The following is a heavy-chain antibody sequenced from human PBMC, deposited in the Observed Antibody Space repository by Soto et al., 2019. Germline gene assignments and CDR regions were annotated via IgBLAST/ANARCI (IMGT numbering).Heavy chain of an antibody. J-gene: IGHJ5*02. CDR1: GYTFTSFD. Sequence: QVQLVQSGAEVKKPGASVKVSCKASGYTFTSFDISWVRQAPGQGLEWMGWISPYNGNTNYAQRLQGRVTMTTDTSTTTAYMELRSLRSDYTAVYDCASVPIAVAANWFDPWGQGTLVTVSS. CDR3: ASVPIAVAANWFDP. D-gene: IGHD6-19*01. CDR2: ISPYNGNT. V-gene: IGHV1-18*01.